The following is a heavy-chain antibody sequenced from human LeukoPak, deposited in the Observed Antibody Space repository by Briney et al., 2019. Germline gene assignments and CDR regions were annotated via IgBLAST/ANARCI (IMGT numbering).Heavy chain of an antibody. CDR3: ARVDRGGWYSDLDY. D-gene: IGHD6-19*01. CDR1: GFTFSSYW. J-gene: IGHJ4*02. CDR2: IKQDGSEK. Sequence: PGGSLRLSCAASGFTFSSYWMSWVRQAPGKGLEWVANIKQDGSEKYYVDSVKGRFTISRDNAKNSLYLQMNSLRAEDTAVYYCARVDRGGWYSDLDYWGQGTLVTVSS. V-gene: IGHV3-7*01.